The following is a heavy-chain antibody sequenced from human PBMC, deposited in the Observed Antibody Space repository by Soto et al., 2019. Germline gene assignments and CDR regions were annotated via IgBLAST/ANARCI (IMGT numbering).Heavy chain of an antibody. V-gene: IGHV1-2*02. CDR2: INPDSGGT. J-gene: IGHJ4*02. CDR1: GYTFTRYY. Sequence: ASVKVSCKASGYTFTRYYMHWVRQAPGQGLEWMGGINPDSGGTKYAQKFQGRVTMTRDTSISTAYMELSRLRSDDTAFYYCARKVRDYNFDYWGQGALVTVSS. D-gene: IGHD4-17*01. CDR3: ARKVRDYNFDY.